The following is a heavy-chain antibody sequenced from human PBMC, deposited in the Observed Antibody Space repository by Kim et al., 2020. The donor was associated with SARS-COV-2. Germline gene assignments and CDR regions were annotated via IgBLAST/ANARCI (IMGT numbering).Heavy chain of an antibody. D-gene: IGHD6-19*01. Sequence: SPKSRVTISVDTSKNQFSLKLSSVTAADTAVYYCARGRYSSGWADAFDIWGQGTMVTVSS. V-gene: IGHV4-59*09. CDR3: ARGRYSSGWADAFDI. J-gene: IGHJ3*02.